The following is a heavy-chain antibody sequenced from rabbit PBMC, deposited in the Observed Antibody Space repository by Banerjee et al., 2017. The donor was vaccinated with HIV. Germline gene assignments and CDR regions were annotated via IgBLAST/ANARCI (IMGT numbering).Heavy chain of an antibody. CDR3: ARRDANYGGDGGAIHL. D-gene: IGHD4-2*01. V-gene: IGHV1S45*01. CDR1: GFSFSSSYW. J-gene: IGHJ4*01. CDR2: IDNGNSNS. Sequence: QEQLEESGGDLVKPGASLTLTCTASGFSFSSSYWICWVRQAPGKGLEWIACIDNGNSNSYYATWAKGRFTISKTSSTTVTLQMTSLTAADTATYFCARRDANYGGDGGAIHLWGQGTLVTVS.